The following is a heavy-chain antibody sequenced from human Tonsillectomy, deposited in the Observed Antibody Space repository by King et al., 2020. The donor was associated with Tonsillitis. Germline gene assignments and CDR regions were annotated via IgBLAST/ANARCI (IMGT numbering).Heavy chain of an antibody. V-gene: IGHV4-59*08. Sequence: HVQLQESGPGLVKPSETLSLTCTVSGGSISSYYWSWIRQPPGKGLEWIGYIYYSGSTNYNPSLKSRVTISVDTSKNQFSLKLSSVTAADTAVYYCARQPIARCGWSNSPDWYFDLWGRGTLVTVSS. CDR3: ARQPIARCGWSNSPDWYFDL. J-gene: IGHJ2*01. D-gene: IGHD6-19*01. CDR2: IYYSGST. CDR1: GGSISSYY.